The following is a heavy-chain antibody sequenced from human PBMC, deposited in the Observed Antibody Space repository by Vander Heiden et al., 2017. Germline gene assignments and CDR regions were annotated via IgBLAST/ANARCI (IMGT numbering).Heavy chain of an antibody. V-gene: IGHV3-23*01. Sequence: EVQLLESGGGLVQPVGSLRLSCAASGFTFSSYAMSWVRQAPGKGLEWVSAISSIGGSTYYADPVKGRFTIPRDNSKNTLYLQMNSLRAEDTAVYYCAKAGSGFDFDAFDIWGQGTMVTVSS. D-gene: IGHD5-12*01. CDR1: GFTFSSYA. CDR2: ISSIGGST. J-gene: IGHJ3*02. CDR3: AKAGSGFDFDAFDI.